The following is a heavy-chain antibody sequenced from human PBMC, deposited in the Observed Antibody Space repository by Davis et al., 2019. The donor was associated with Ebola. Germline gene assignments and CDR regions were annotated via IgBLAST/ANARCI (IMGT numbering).Heavy chain of an antibody. Sequence: GESLKISCAASGFTFSSYSMNWVRQAPGKGLEWVSSISSSSSYIYYADSVKGRFTISRDNAKNPLYLQMNSLRAEDTAVYYCARVFGVVTHYGMDVWGQGTTVTVSS. J-gene: IGHJ6*02. V-gene: IGHV3-21*01. CDR2: ISSSSSYI. CDR3: ARVFGVVTHYGMDV. D-gene: IGHD3-3*01. CDR1: GFTFSSYS.